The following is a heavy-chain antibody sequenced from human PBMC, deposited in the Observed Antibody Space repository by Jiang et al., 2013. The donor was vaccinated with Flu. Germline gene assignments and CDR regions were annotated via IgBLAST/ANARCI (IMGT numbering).Heavy chain of an antibody. Sequence: VLLKPSETLSLTCTVSGGSISSSSYYWGWIRQPPGKGLEWIGSIYYSGSTYYNPSLKSRVTISVDTSKNQFSLKLSSVTAADTAVYYCARHSSIAARPGYYYYMDVWGKGTTVTVSS. D-gene: IGHD6-6*01. CDR2: IYYSGST. J-gene: IGHJ6*03. CDR3: ARHSSIAARPGYYYYMDV. CDR1: GGSISSSSYY. V-gene: IGHV4-39*01.